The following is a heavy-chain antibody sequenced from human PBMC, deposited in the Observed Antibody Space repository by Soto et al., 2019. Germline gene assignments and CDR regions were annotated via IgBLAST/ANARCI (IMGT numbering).Heavy chain of an antibody. CDR3: ARGYSGDHGMEV. D-gene: IGHD5-12*01. CDR2: ISGDESST. CDR1: GFTFSSKW. J-gene: IGHJ6*02. V-gene: IGHV3-74*01. Sequence: EVQLGESGGGLVQPGGSLRLSCAASGFTFSSKWMHWVRQPPGKGLVWVAGISGDESSTIYADSVKGRFTISRDNAKNTLYLQMNSMRAEDTAVDFCARGYSGDHGMEVWGQGTTVTVSS.